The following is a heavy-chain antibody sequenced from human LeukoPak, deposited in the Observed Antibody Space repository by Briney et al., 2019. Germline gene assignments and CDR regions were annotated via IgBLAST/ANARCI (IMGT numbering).Heavy chain of an antibody. D-gene: IGHD3-10*01. V-gene: IGHV3-23*01. Sequence: PGGSLRLSCAASGFTFSSYAMSWVRQAPGKGLEWVSAISGSGGSTYYADSVKGLFTISRDNSKNTLYLQMNSLRAGDTAVYYCAKDREYYGSGSDYPRTDDAFDIWGQGTMVTVSS. CDR1: GFTFSSYA. J-gene: IGHJ3*02. CDR2: ISGSGGST. CDR3: AKDREYYGSGSDYPRTDDAFDI.